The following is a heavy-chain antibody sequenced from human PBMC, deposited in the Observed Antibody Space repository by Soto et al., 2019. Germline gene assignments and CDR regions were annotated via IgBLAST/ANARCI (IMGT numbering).Heavy chain of an antibody. Sequence: PSETLSLTCTVSGGSISSGDYYWSWIRQPPGKGLEWIGYIYYSGSTYYNPSLKSRVTISVDTSKNQFSLKLSSVTAADTAVYYCARSPLLHYYDSSGYYTYYFDYWGQGTLVTV. J-gene: IGHJ4*02. D-gene: IGHD3-22*01. CDR2: IYYSGST. CDR1: GGSISSGDYY. CDR3: ARSPLLHYYDSSGYYTYYFDY. V-gene: IGHV4-30-4*01.